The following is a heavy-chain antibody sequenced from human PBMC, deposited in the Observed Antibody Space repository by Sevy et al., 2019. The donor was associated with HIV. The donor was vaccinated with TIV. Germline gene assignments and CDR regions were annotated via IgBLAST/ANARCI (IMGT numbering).Heavy chain of an antibody. CDR2: IKTDGSSR. Sequence: GGSLRLSCAASGFTFSNYWMHWVRQAPGKGLVWVSRIKTDGSSRDSADSVKGRFFISRDYAKNLVYLQMDSLRAEDTAVYYCAREGDTVLVPTAVDAFDFWGQGTMVTVSS. CDR1: GFTFSNYW. CDR3: AREGDTVLVPTAVDAFDF. J-gene: IGHJ3*01. D-gene: IGHD2-2*01. V-gene: IGHV3-74*01.